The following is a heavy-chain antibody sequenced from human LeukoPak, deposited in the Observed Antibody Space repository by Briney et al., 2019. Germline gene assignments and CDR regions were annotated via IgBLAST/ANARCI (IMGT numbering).Heavy chain of an antibody. CDR3: TREGAFSSGYYPYYSDY. CDR1: GFTFGDYA. Sequence: GGSLRLSCTASGFTFGDYAMSWFRQAPGKGLEWVGFIRSKAYGGTTEYAASVKGRFTISRDDSKSIAYLQMNSLKTEDTAVYYCTREGAFSSGYYPYYSDYWGQGTLVTVSS. D-gene: IGHD3-22*01. V-gene: IGHV3-49*03. CDR2: IRSKAYGGTT. J-gene: IGHJ4*02.